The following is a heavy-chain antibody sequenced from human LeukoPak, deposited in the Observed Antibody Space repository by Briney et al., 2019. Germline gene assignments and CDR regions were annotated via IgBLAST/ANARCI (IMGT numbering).Heavy chain of an antibody. Sequence: TSETLSLTCTVSGGSISSGSRHWGWIRQPPGKGLEWIGTIYHSGSTYFNASLTSRVTISVDTSKNQFSLKLRSVTAADTAVYYCARLNVDWGFLFDYWGQGTLVTVSS. CDR2: IYHSGST. D-gene: IGHD7-27*01. V-gene: IGHV4-39*01. CDR3: ARLNVDWGFLFDY. CDR1: GGSISSGSRH. J-gene: IGHJ4*02.